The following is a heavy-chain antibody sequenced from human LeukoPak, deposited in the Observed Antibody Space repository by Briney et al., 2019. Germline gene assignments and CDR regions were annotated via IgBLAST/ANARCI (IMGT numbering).Heavy chain of an antibody. V-gene: IGHV4-34*01. D-gene: IGHD6-13*01. Sequence: SETLSLTCAVYGGSFSGYYWSWIRQPPGKGLEWIGEINHSGSTNYNPSLKSRVTISVDTSKNQFSLKLSSVTAADTAVYYCARPSYSSSWYNPYYYYYYMDVWGKGTTVTVSS. J-gene: IGHJ6*03. CDR3: ARPSYSSSWYNPYYYYYYMDV. CDR1: GGSFSGYY. CDR2: INHSGST.